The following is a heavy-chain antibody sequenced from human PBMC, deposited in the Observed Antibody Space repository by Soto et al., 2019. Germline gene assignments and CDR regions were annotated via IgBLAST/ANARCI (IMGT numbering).Heavy chain of an antibody. CDR2: IIPIFGTA. CDR3: ARGLEPLGLTRYNWFDP. CDR1: GGTFSSYA. D-gene: IGHD1-1*01. V-gene: IGHV1-69*13. J-gene: IGHJ5*02. Sequence: SVKVSCKASGGTFSSYAISWVRQAPGQGLEWMGGIIPIFGTANYAQKFQGRVTITADESTSTAYMELSSLRSEDTAVYYCARGLEPLGLTRYNWFDPWGQGTLVTVSS.